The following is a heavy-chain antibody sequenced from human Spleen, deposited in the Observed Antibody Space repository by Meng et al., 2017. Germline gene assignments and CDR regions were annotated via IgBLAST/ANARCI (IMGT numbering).Heavy chain of an antibody. CDR3: QWLSTHPPDC. D-gene: IGHD3-22*01. CDR1: GFTFSNAW. J-gene: IGHJ4*02. CDR2: IKSKTDGETT. Sequence: EGHLVGFGGGLVEPGGSLRLSCATSGFTFSNAWMSWVRQAPGKGLEWLGRIKSKTDGETTDYAAPVKGRFSISRDDAKNTLYLQMNSLKTEDTAVYYCQWLSTHPPDCWGQGTLVTVSS. V-gene: IGHV3-15*01.